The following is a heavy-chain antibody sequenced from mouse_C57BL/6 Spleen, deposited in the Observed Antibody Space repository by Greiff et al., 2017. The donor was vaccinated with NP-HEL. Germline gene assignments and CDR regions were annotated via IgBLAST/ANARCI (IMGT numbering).Heavy chain of an antibody. CDR3: ARDDGPFDY. J-gene: IGHJ2*01. CDR2: ISDGGSYT. Sequence: EVQLVESGGGLVKPGGSLKLSCAASGFTFSSYAMSWVRQTPEKRLEWVATISDGGSYTYYPDNVKGRFTISRDNAKNNLYLQMSHLKSEDTAMYYCARDDGPFDYWGQGTTLTVSS. V-gene: IGHV5-4*01. CDR1: GFTFSSYA. D-gene: IGHD1-1*01.